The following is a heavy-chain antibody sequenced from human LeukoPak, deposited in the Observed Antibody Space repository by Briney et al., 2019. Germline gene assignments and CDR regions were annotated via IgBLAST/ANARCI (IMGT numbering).Heavy chain of an antibody. CDR3: VKAQGYCGSGTCYFDY. CDR2: INNNGGTT. CDR1: GFTFSSYV. V-gene: IGHV3-64D*08. Sequence: QPGGSLRLSCSASGFTFSSYVMYWVRQAPGKALEYASAINNNGGTTSYADSMKGRFTISRDNSKNTLSLQMSSLRVEDTAVYYCVKAQGYCGSGTCYFDYWGRGTLVTVSS. D-gene: IGHD2-15*01. J-gene: IGHJ4*02.